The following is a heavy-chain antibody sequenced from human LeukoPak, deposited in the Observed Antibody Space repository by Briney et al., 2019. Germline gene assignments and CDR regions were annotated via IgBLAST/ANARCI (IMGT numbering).Heavy chain of an antibody. CDR1: GGTFSSYA. CDR3: AAITYCSSTSCYAEAFDI. D-gene: IGHD2-2*01. V-gene: IGHV1-2*06. J-gene: IGHJ3*02. CDR2: INPNSGGT. Sequence: ASVKVSCKASGGTFSSYAISWVRQAPGQGLEWMGRINPNSGGTNYAQKFQGRVTMTRDTSISTAYMELSRLRSDDTAVYYCAAITYCSSTSCYAEAFDIWGQGTMVTVSS.